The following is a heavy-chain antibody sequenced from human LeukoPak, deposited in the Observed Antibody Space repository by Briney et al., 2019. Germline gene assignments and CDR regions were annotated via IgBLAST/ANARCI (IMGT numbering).Heavy chain of an antibody. D-gene: IGHD3-10*02. V-gene: IGHV3-48*04. Sequence: GGSLRLSCGASGFTFNSHWMNWVRQAPGKGLEWVSYISSSGSTIYYADSVKGRFTISRDNAKNSLYLQMNSLRAEDTAVYYCAELGITMIGGVWGKGTTVTVSS. CDR3: AELGITMIGGV. CDR2: ISSSGSTI. CDR1: GFTFNSHW. J-gene: IGHJ6*04.